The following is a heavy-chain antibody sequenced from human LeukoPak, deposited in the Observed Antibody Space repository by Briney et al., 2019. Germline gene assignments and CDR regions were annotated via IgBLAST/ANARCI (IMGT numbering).Heavy chain of an antibody. J-gene: IGHJ3*02. CDR3: ARYCSGGSCYAYSGSYYVI. D-gene: IGHD2-15*01. V-gene: IGHV3-21*01. CDR2: ISSSSSYI. CDR1: GFTFSSYS. Sequence: GGSLRLSCAASGFTFSSYSMNWVRQAPGKGLEWVSSISSSSSYIYYADSVKGRFTISRDNAKNSLYLQMNSLRAEGTAVYYCARYCSGGSCYAYSGSYYVIWGQGTMVTVSS.